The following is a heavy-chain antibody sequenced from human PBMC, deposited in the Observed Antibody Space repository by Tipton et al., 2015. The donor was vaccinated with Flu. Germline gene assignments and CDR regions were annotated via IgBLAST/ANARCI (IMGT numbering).Heavy chain of an antibody. CDR1: GGSISKSY. CDR3: ARDLRGYSGYPGGDAFDV. CDR2: VSTSGST. Sequence: LRLSCTVSGGSISKSYWSWIRQPAGKGLEWIGRVSTSGSTNYNASLESRVTMSRDTSKNQFSLRLRSATAADTALYYCARDLRGYSGYPGGDAFDVWGPGIMVTVSS. V-gene: IGHV4-4*07. J-gene: IGHJ3*01. D-gene: IGHD5-12*01.